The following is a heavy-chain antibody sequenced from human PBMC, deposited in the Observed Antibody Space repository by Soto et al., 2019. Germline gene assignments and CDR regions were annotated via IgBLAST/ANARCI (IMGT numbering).Heavy chain of an antibody. CDR1: GGSINDDTYY. CDR3: ARLHCHSPNCVPIDT. Sequence: QLQLQESGPGLVKPSETLSLTCTVSGGSINDDTYYCGWIRQPPGKGLEWIGSIYYSGTYSYNPSLESRVPMSVDTSKKQLSLGLRSVTAADTAVYYCARLHCHSPNCVPIDTWGHGTLVIGAS. J-gene: IGHJ5*01. D-gene: IGHD2-2*01. V-gene: IGHV4-39*01. CDR2: IYYSGTY.